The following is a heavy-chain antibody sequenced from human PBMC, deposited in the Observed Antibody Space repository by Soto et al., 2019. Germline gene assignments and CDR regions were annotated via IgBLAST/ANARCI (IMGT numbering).Heavy chain of an antibody. CDR1: GYSFTSYW. J-gene: IGHJ6*02. Sequence: PGESLKISCKGSGYSFTSYWISWVRQMPGKGLEWMGRIDPSDSYTNYSPSFQGHVTISADKSISTAYLQWSSLKASDTAMYYCARQGRPTYYYYYGMDVWGQGTTVTVSS. V-gene: IGHV5-10-1*01. CDR2: IDPSDSYT. CDR3: ARQGRPTYYYYYGMDV.